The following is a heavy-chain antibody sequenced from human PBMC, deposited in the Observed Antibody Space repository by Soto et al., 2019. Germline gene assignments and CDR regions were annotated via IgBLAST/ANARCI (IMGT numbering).Heavy chain of an antibody. J-gene: IGHJ4*02. D-gene: IGHD3-22*01. CDR1: GISFTTAW. CDR3: ATQQFFDASGFSFDQ. Sequence: GESLKISCVGSGISFTTAWMNWVRQAPGKGLEWVGRIKSKTDGETVDYAAPVRGRFIISRDDSKNTVYLSVSGLKTEDTAIYYCATQQFFDASGFSFDQWGQGNLVTVSS. CDR2: IKSKTDGETV. V-gene: IGHV3-15*01.